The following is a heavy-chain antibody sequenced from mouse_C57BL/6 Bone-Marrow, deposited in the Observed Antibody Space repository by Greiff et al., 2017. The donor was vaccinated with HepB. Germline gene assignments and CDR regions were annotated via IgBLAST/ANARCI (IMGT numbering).Heavy chain of an antibody. CDR3: ARGGVYYYGSSYY. CDR2: IDPSDSYT. Sequence: QVQLQQPGAELVMPGASVKLSCKASGYTFTSYWMHWVKQRPGQGLEWIGEIDPSDSYTNYNQKFKGKSTLTVDKSSSTAYMQLSSLTSEDSAVYYCARGGVYYYGSSYYWGQGTTLTVSS. CDR1: GYTFTSYW. D-gene: IGHD1-1*01. J-gene: IGHJ2*01. V-gene: IGHV1-69*01.